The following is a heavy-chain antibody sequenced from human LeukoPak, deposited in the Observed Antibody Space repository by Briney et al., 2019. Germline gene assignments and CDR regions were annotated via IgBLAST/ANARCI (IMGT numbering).Heavy chain of an antibody. Sequence: ASVKVSCKASGYTFTGYYMHWVRQAPGQGLEWMGWINPNSGGTNYAQKFQGRVTMTRDTSISPAYMELSRLRSDDTAVYYCARDSLLFDILTGYPYYFDYWGQGTLVTVSS. CDR2: INPNSGGT. CDR1: GYTFTGYY. V-gene: IGHV1-2*02. J-gene: IGHJ4*02. D-gene: IGHD3-9*01. CDR3: ARDSLLFDILTGYPYYFDY.